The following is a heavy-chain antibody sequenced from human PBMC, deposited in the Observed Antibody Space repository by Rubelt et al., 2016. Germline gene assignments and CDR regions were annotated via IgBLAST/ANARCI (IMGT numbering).Heavy chain of an antibody. V-gene: IGHV3-23*01. CDR1: GFSFSRFA. D-gene: IGHD3-3*01. Sequence: EVQLLESGGGLVQPGGSLRLSCAASGFSFSRFAMNWVRQAPGKGLAWVSSVSGTGDITNYADSVKRRFHASRDNSTKTLYRQMDNLGAEETAIDYCARNADVLRCLEWLSGFDHWGLGTLVTVAS. CDR2: VSGTGDIT. J-gene: IGHJ4*02. CDR3: ARNADVLRCLEWLSGFDH.